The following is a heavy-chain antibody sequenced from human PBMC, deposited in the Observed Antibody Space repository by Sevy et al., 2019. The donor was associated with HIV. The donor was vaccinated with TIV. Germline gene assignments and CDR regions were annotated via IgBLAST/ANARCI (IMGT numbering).Heavy chain of an antibody. J-gene: IGHJ3*02. CDR2: INNSGGST. CDR1: GFTVNTYA. CDR3: AKDHRMIVVVTTPKCAFDI. D-gene: IGHD3-22*01. V-gene: IGHV3-23*01. Sequence: GGSLRLSCAVSGFTVNTYAMSWVRQAPGKGLEWVAVINNSGGSTYYADSVKGRFTISRDNSKNTLYLQMNSLRAEDTAVYYCAKDHRMIVVVTTPKCAFDIWGQGTMVTVSS.